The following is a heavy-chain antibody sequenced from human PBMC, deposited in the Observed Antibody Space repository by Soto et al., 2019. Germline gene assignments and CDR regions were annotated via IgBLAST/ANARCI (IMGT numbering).Heavy chain of an antibody. D-gene: IGHD6-19*01. V-gene: IGHV4-4*02. CDR3: ARSAGWYAVHS. CDR1: GDSVSSSYY. J-gene: IGHJ4*02. CDR2: VFHTGTT. Sequence: QVQLQESGPGLVKPSGTLSLTCAVSGDSVSSSYYWCWVRQPPGKGLEWIGAVFHTGTTSYNPSLRSRVTISMDKSNNQFSLDLSSVTAADTAVYYCARSAGWYAVHSWGPGTPVIVSS.